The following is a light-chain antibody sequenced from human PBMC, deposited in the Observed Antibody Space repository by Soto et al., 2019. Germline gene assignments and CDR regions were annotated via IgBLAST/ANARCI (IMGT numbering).Light chain of an antibody. CDR2: DVS. V-gene: IGLV2-14*01. CDR1: SSDVGGYNY. J-gene: IGLJ1*01. Sequence: QSALTQPASVSGSPGQSIAISCTGTSSDVGGYNYVSWYQKHPGKAPKLMVYDVSNRPTGVSNRFSGSKSGNTASLTISGLQAEDEADYYCSSYTSSSTYVFGTGTKVTGL. CDR3: SSYTSSSTYV.